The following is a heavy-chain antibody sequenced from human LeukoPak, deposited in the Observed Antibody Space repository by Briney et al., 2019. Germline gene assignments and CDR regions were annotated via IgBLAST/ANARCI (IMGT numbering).Heavy chain of an antibody. Sequence: SGGSLRLSCAASGFTFSSYAMSWVRQAPGKGLEWVSAISGSGGSTYYADSVKGRFTISRDNSKNTLYLQMNSLRAEDTAVYYCAKARLDTLDAFDIWGQGTMATVSS. CDR1: GFTFSSYA. D-gene: IGHD3-22*01. V-gene: IGHV3-23*01. J-gene: IGHJ3*02. CDR2: ISGSGGST. CDR3: AKARLDTLDAFDI.